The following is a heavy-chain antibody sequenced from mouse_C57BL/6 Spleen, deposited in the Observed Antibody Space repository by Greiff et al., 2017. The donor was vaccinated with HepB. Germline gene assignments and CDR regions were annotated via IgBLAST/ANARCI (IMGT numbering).Heavy chain of an antibody. CDR2: FHPYNDDT. V-gene: IGHV1-47*01. CDR1: GYTFTTYP. D-gene: IGHD1-1*01. J-gene: IGHJ4*01. Sequence: VNLVESGAELVKPGASVKMSCKASGYTFTTYPIEWMKQNHGKSLEWIGNFHPYNDDTKYNEKFKGKATLTVEKSSSTVYLELSRLTSDDSAVYYCARRSGSSYDYYAMDYWGQGTSVTVSS. CDR3: ARRSGSSYDYYAMDY.